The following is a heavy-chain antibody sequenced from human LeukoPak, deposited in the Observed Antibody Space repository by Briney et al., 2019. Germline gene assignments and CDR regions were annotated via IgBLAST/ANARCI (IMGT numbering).Heavy chain of an antibody. Sequence: PGGSLRLSCAASGFTLSSHGMSWVRQAPGKGLEWVSAIGDSGDSTYYADSVKGRFTISRDTSKNTLYLQMNSLRAEDTAVYYCARGSFFDYWGQGTLVTVSS. CDR3: ARGSFFDY. CDR2: IGDSGDST. CDR1: GFTLSSHG. J-gene: IGHJ4*02. V-gene: IGHV3-23*01. D-gene: IGHD2-15*01.